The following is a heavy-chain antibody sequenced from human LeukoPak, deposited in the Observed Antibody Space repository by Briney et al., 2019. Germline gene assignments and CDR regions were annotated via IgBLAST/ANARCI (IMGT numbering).Heavy chain of an antibody. CDR1: GGSISSSSYY. J-gene: IGHJ5*02. CDR2: IYYSGST. D-gene: IGHD1-26*01. CDR3: ARDYRYLNWFDP. Sequence: SETLSLTCTVSGGSISSSSYYWGWIRQPPGKGLEWIGSIYYSGSTYYNPSLKSRVTISVDTSKNQFSLKLSSVTAADTAVYYCARDYRYLNWFDPWGQGTLVTVSS. V-gene: IGHV4-39*07.